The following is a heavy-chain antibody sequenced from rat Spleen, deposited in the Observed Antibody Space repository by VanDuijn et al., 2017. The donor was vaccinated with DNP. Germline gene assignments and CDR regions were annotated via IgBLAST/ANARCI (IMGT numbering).Heavy chain of an antibody. J-gene: IGHJ2*01. D-gene: IGHD3-6*01. CDR2: INTGSGDT. Sequence: QVQLQPSGAELAKPGSSVKISCKASDYTFTSHYIKWIKQTTGQGLEYIGYINTGSGDTNYNEKFKGKATLTVDKSSSTAFMQRSSLAPDDSAVYYCARGDFELLPRSWGQGVMVTVSS. CDR1: DYTFTSHY. CDR3: ARGDFELLPRS. V-gene: IGHV1-43*01.